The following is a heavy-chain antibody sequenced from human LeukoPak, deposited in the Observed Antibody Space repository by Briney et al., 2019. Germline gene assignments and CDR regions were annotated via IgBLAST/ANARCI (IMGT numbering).Heavy chain of an antibody. Sequence: GGSLRLSCAASGFTFSSYAMSWVRQAPGKGLEWVSAISGSGGSTYYADSVKGRFTISRDNSKNTLYLQMNSLRAENTAVYYCAKEVSGYSSSWYLYWGQGTLVTVSS. J-gene: IGHJ4*02. D-gene: IGHD6-13*01. CDR1: GFTFSSYA. CDR2: ISGSGGST. CDR3: AKEVSGYSSSWYLY. V-gene: IGHV3-23*01.